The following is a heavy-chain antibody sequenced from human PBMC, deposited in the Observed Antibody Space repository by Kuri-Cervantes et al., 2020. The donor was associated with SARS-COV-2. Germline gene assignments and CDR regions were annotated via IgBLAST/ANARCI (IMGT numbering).Heavy chain of an antibody. Sequence: GSLRLSCTVSGGSISSSSYYWGWIRQPPGKGLEWIGTIYYSGTTYYKPSLKSRVTILVDTSMNQFSLKLYSVTAADTAIYYCARNGEIISSSSYFDYWGRGTLVTVSS. V-gene: IGHV4-39*07. D-gene: IGHD6-6*01. CDR3: ARNGEIISSSSYFDY. J-gene: IGHJ4*02. CDR2: IYYSGTT. CDR1: GGSISSSSYY.